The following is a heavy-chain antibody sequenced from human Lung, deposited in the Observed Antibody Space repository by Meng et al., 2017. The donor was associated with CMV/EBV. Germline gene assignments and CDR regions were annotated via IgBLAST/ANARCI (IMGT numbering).Heavy chain of an antibody. J-gene: IGHJ4*02. CDR1: GFTFDDYS. CDR2: INWNSVRI. CDR3: ARDLLEGSY. Sequence: SLKISCAASGFTFDDYSMHWVRQAPGKGLEWVSGINWNSVRIDYVDSVKGRFTISRDNSKNTLFLQMNSLRREDTAVYYCARDLLEGSYWGQGTLVPVSS. V-gene: IGHV3-9*01. D-gene: IGHD1-1*01.